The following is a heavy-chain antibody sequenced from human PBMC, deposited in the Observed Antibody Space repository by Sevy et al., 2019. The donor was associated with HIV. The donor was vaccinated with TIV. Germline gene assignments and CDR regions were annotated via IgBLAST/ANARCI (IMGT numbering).Heavy chain of an antibody. J-gene: IGHJ6*03. V-gene: IGHV4-38-2*02. CDR3: ARERYGDYYYYYYMDV. Sequence: SETLSLTCAVSGYSISSGYYWGWIRQPPGKGLEWIGSIYHSGSTYYNPSLKSRVTISVDTSKNQFSLKLSSVTAADTAVYYCARERYGDYYYYYYMDVWGKGTTVTVSS. CDR1: GYSISSGYY. D-gene: IGHD4-17*01. CDR2: IYHSGST.